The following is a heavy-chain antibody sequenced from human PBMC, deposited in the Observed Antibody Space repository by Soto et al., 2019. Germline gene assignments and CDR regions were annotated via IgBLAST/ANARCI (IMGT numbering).Heavy chain of an antibody. Sequence: QITLKESGPTLVRPTQTLTLTCTFSGFSLSTSGLGVGWIRQPPGKALEWLALIYWNDDKRYSPSLKARLTITQDTPKNQVVLTMTNMYPVDTATYCCAHRPSGWYLFDYWGQGTLVTVSS. CDR3: AHRPSGWYLFDY. V-gene: IGHV2-5*01. D-gene: IGHD6-19*01. CDR2: IYWNDDK. CDR1: GFSLSTSGLG. J-gene: IGHJ4*02.